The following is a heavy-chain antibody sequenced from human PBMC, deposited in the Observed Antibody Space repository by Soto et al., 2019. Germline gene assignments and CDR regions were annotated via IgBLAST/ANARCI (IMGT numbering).Heavy chain of an antibody. Sequence: QVQLQESGPGLVKPSQTLSLTCTVSGGSINSGDYYWTWVRQPPGKGLEWIGNIFHSGSTYYTPSRQSRVTISLGTSKILFSLKLSSVTPADTAVYYCARDRYYGSGTYYNFYSGMDVWGQGTTVTVSS. CDR1: GGSINSGDYY. CDR2: IFHSGST. D-gene: IGHD3-10*01. CDR3: ARDRYYGSGTYYNFYSGMDV. V-gene: IGHV4-30-4*01. J-gene: IGHJ6*02.